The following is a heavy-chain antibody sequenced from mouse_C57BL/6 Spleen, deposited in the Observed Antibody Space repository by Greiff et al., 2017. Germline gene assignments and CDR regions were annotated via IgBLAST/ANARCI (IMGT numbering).Heavy chain of an antibody. V-gene: IGHV1-59*01. D-gene: IGHD1-1*01. CDR3: ARAGYYGSSYGYYLDY. J-gene: IGHJ2*01. CDR2: IDPSDSYT. CDR1: GYTFTSYW. Sequence: QVQLQQPGAELVRPGTSVKLSCKASGYTFTSYWMHWVKQRPGQGLEWIGVIDPSDSYTNYNQKFKGKATLTVDTSSSTAYMQLSSLTSEDSAVYYCARAGYYGSSYGYYLDYWGQGTTLTVSS.